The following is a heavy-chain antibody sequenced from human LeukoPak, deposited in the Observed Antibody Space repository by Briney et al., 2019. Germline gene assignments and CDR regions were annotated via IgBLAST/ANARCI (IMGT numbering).Heavy chain of an antibody. V-gene: IGHV4-59*08. Sequence: PSETLSLTCTVSGGSISSYYWSWIRQPPGKGLEWIGYIHYSGSTNYNPSLKSRVTISVDTSKNQFSLKLSSVTAADTAVYYCARVAARFSYYHYYMDVWGKGTTVTVSS. CDR2: IHYSGST. J-gene: IGHJ6*03. CDR1: GGSISSYY. CDR3: ARVAARFSYYHYYMDV. D-gene: IGHD6-6*01.